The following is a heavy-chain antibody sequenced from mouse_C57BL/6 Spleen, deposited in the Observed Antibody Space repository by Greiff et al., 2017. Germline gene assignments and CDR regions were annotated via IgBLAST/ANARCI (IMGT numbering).Heavy chain of an antibody. V-gene: IGHV2-9-1*01. Sequence: VKVVESGPGLVAPSQSLSITCTVSGFSLTSYAISWVRQPPGKGLEWLGVIWTGGGTNYNSALKSRLSISKDNSKSQVFLKMNSLQSDDTARYYCARNAVYYYYFAYWGQGTLVTVSA. CDR3: ARNAVYYYYFAY. J-gene: IGHJ3*01. D-gene: IGHD2-4*01. CDR1: GFSLTSYA. CDR2: IWTGGGT.